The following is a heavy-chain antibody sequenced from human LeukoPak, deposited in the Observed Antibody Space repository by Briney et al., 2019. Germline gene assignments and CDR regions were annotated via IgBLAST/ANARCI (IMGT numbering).Heavy chain of an antibody. Sequence: SETLSLTCTVSGGSVSSGSYYWSWIRQPPGKGLEWIGYIYYSGSTNYNPSLKGRVTISVDTSKNQFSLKLSSVTAADTAVYYCAREAGNFDYWGQGTLVTVSS. J-gene: IGHJ4*02. CDR1: GGSVSSGSYY. V-gene: IGHV4-61*01. CDR2: IYYSGST. CDR3: AREAGNFDY. D-gene: IGHD3-10*01.